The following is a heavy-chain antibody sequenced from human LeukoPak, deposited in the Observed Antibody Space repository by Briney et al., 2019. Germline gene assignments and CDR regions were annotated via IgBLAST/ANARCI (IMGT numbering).Heavy chain of an antibody. D-gene: IGHD3-16*01. CDR2: ISSSGSTI. CDR3: ARNDYNFDY. V-gene: IGHV3-48*04. CDR1: GFTFSNYN. Sequence: GGSLRLSCVASGFTFSNYNMNWVRQAPGKGLEWVSYISSSGSTIYYADSVQGRFTISRDNAKNSLYLQMSSLRAEDTAVYYCARNDYNFDYWGQGTLVTVSS. J-gene: IGHJ4*02.